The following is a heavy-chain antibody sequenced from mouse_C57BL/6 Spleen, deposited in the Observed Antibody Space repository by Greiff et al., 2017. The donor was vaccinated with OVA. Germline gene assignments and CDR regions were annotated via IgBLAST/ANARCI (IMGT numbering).Heavy chain of an antibody. CDR3: ARSGYYGSEAWFAY. D-gene: IGHD1-1*01. CDR2: INPNYGTT. V-gene: IGHV1-39*01. J-gene: IGHJ3*01. CDR1: GYSFTDYN. Sequence: EVQLVESGPELVKPGASVKISCKASGYSFTDYNMNWVKQSNGKSLEWIGVINPNYGTTSYNQKFKGKATLTVDQSSSTAYMQLNSLTSEDSAVYYCARSGYYGSEAWFAYWGQGTLVTVSA.